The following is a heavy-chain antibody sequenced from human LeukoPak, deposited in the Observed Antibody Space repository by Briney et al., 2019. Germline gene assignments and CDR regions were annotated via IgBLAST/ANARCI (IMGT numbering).Heavy chain of an antibody. CDR1: GFTFSSYS. J-gene: IGHJ3*02. Sequence: PGGSLRLSCAASGFTFSSYSMNWVRQAPGKGLEWVSYISSSSTTIYFADSVKGRFTISRDNAKNSLYLQMNSLRDEDTAVYYCAGDFNIQQQLVPTTPFDIWGQGTMVTVSS. CDR3: AGDFNIQQQLVPTTPFDI. D-gene: IGHD6-13*01. V-gene: IGHV3-48*02. CDR2: ISSSSTTI.